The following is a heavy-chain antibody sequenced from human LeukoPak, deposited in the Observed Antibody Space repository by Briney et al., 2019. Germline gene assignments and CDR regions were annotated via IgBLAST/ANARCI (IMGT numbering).Heavy chain of an antibody. Sequence: GGSLRLSCAASGFTFSSYGMHWVRQAPGKGLEWVAFIRYDGSNKYYADSVKGRFTLSRDNSKNTLYLQMNSLRAEDTAVYYCARDQSSGRSASSYWGQGTLVTVSS. D-gene: IGHD3-22*01. CDR3: ARDQSSGRSASSY. V-gene: IGHV3-30*02. CDR2: IRYDGSNK. J-gene: IGHJ4*02. CDR1: GFTFSSYG.